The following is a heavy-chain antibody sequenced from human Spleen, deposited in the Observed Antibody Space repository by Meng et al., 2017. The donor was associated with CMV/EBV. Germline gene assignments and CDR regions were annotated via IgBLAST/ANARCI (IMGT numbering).Heavy chain of an antibody. Sequence: GESLKISCVVSGFTFTNYAMSWVRQAPGKGLEWVSGISGSNGDGSTYYADSVKGRFTISRDNSKNTLYLQMNSLRAEDTAVYYCAKDTGWLRKIAEGAGGMDVWGQGTTVTVSS. V-gene: IGHV3-23*01. CDR2: ISGSNGDGST. CDR1: GFTFTNYA. D-gene: IGHD5-12*01. J-gene: IGHJ6*02. CDR3: AKDTGWLRKIAEGAGGMDV.